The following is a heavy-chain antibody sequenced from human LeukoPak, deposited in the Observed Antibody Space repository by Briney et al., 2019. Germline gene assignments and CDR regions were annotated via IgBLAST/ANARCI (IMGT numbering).Heavy chain of an antibody. CDR3: ASSEATATPPPYAVDV. D-gene: IGHD5-12*01. Sequence: PSQTLSLTCTVSGGSISSGGYYWSWLRQLPGKGLEWIGYIYYSGGTFYNPSLKNRVTISLDTSNNQVSLKLDSVTVADTAVYYCASSEATATPPPYAVDVWGQGTTVTVSS. CDR2: IYYSGGT. V-gene: IGHV4-31*03. J-gene: IGHJ6*02. CDR1: GGSISSGGYY.